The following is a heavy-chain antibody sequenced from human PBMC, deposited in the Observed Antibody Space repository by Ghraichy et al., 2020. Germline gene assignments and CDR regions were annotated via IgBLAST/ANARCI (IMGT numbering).Heavy chain of an antibody. J-gene: IGHJ4*02. CDR3: AKRDRITMVRGVNDY. CDR2: ISGSGGST. CDR1: GFTFSSYA. V-gene: IGHV3-23*01. D-gene: IGHD3-10*01. Sequence: GGSLRLSCAASGFTFSSYAMSWVRQAPGKGLEWVSAISGSGGSTYYADSVKGRFTISRDNSKNTLYLQMNSLRAEDTAVYYCAKRDRITMVRGVNDYWGQGTLVTVSS.